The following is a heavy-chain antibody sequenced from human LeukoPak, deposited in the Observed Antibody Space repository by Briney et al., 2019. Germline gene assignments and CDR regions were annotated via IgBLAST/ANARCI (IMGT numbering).Heavy chain of an antibody. CDR3: ARDRGFEWELPCH. V-gene: IGHV3-30*19. Sequence: GGSLRLSCAASGFTFSSYGMHWVRQAPGKGLEWVAVISYDGSNKYYADSVKGRFTISRDNSKNTLYLQMNSLRAEDTAVYYCARDRGFEWELPCHWGQGTLVTVSS. CDR2: ISYDGSNK. J-gene: IGHJ4*02. CDR1: GFTFSSYG. D-gene: IGHD1-26*01.